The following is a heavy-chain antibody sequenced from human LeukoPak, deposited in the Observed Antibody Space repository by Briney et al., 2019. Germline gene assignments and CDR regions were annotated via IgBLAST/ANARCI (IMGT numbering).Heavy chain of an antibody. D-gene: IGHD4/OR15-4a*01. CDR1: GFIFSSYA. CDR3: VKEMLTTTSAFDY. V-gene: IGHV3-64D*09. J-gene: IGHJ4*02. Sequence: PGGSLRLSCSASGFIFSSYAMHWVRQAPGKGPEYVSTIDRNGRNTYYADSVRGRFTISRDNSKNTLYLQMRSLRAEDTAVYYCVKEMLTTTSAFDYWGQGSLVTVSS. CDR2: IDRNGRNT.